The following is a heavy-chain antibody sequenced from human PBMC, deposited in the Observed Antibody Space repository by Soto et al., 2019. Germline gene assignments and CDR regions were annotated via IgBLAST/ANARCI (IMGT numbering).Heavy chain of an antibody. V-gene: IGHV2-5*02. J-gene: IGHJ6*02. Sequence: SGPTLVNPTQTLTLTCTFSGFSLNTNGVGVGWIRQPPEKALEWLALIYWDDDKRYSPSLRSRLTITKDTSKNQVVLTMTNMDPVDTATYYCIQSRCGGDCLQSYASYYYYGMDVWGQGTTVTVSS. CDR1: GFSLNTNGVG. D-gene: IGHD2-21*02. CDR3: IQSRCGGDCLQSYASYYYYGMDV. CDR2: IYWDDDK.